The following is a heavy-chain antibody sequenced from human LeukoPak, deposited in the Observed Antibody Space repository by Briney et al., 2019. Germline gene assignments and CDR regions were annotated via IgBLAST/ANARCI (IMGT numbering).Heavy chain of an antibody. CDR1: GYTFTSYD. J-gene: IGHJ5*02. V-gene: IGHV1-8*03. D-gene: IGHD2-2*01. CDR2: MNPNSGNT. Sequence: ASVKVSCKXSGYTFTSYDINWVRQATGQGLEWMGWMNPNSGNTGYAQKFQGRVTITRNTSISTAYMELSSLRSEDTAVYYCARGLHQLTHNWFDPWGQGTLVTVSS. CDR3: ARGLHQLTHNWFDP.